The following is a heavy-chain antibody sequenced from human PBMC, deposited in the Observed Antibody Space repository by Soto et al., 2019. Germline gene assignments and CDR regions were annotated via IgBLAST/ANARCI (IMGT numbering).Heavy chain of an antibody. J-gene: IGHJ4*02. CDR2: ISHSGERT. D-gene: IGHD3-9*01. CDR3: TTDDWEN. Sequence: EVQLLESGGGLAQPGGSLRLSCAASGFTFSGYTMSWVRQAPGKGLEWVSTISHSGERTYYADTVKGRFAISRDNSKNTLYLQMNSLRAEDTAVYFCTTDDWENWGQGTLVTVSS. CDR1: GFTFSGYT. V-gene: IGHV3-23*01.